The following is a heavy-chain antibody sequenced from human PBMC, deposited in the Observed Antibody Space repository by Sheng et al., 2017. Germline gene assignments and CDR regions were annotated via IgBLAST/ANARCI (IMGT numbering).Heavy chain of an antibody. CDR2: IYYSGST. D-gene: IGHD1-26*01. J-gene: IGHJ3*02. Sequence: QLQLQESGPGLVKPSETLSLTCTVSGGSISSSSYYWGWIRQPPGKGLEWIGSIYYSGSTYYNPSLKSRVTISVDTSKNQFSLKLSSVTAADTAVYYCARPLIKVGATIHAFDIVGPRDNGHRLF. CDR3: ARPLIKVGATIHAFDI. CDR1: GGSISSSSYY. V-gene: IGHV4-39*07.